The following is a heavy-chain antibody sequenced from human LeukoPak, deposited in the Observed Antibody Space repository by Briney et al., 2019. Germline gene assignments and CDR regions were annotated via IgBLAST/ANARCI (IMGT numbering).Heavy chain of an antibody. CDR2: INPNSGGT. CDR1: GYTFTSYG. V-gene: IGHV1-2*02. Sequence: ASVRVSCKASGYTFTSYGISWVRQAPGQGLEWMGWINPNSGGTNYAQKFQGRVTMTRDTSISTAYMELSRLRSDDTAVYYCARGNVLRYFDWLSPHYYYYYMDVWGKGTTVTVSS. CDR3: ARGNVLRYFDWLSPHYYYYYMDV. D-gene: IGHD3-9*01. J-gene: IGHJ6*03.